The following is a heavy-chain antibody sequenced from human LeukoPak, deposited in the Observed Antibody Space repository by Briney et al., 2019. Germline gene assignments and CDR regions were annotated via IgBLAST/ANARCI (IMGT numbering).Heavy chain of an antibody. CDR2: IYHSGST. CDR3: ARTYYDFWSGYYPRDAFDI. D-gene: IGHD3-3*01. Sequence: SETLSLTCAVSGYSISSGYYWGWIRQPPGKGLEWIGSIYHSGSTCYNPSLKSRVTISVDTSKNQFSLKLSSVTAADTAVYYCARTYYDFWSGYYPRDAFDIWGQGTMVTVSS. V-gene: IGHV4-38-2*01. J-gene: IGHJ3*02. CDR1: GYSISSGYY.